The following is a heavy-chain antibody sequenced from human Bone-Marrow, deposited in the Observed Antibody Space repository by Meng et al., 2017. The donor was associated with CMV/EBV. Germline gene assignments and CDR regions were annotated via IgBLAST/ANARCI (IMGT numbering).Heavy chain of an antibody. Sequence: GGSLRLSCAASGFTFDDYAMHWVRQAPGKGLEWVSCIGSSGTTIYYADSVKGRFTVSRDNAKNSLYLQMNSLRAEDTAVYYCARGQQQLAGGLDVWGQGTTVTVSS. V-gene: IGHV3-11*01. CDR2: IGSSGTTI. CDR1: GFTFDDYA. D-gene: IGHD6-13*01. J-gene: IGHJ6*02. CDR3: ARGQQQLAGGLDV.